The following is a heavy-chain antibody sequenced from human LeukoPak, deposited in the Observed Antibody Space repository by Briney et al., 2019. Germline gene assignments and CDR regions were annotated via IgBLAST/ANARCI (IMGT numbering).Heavy chain of an antibody. Sequence: PGGSLRLSCAASGFTFSNYGMHWVRQAPGKGLEWVAFIRSDGTNKYYADSVKGRFTISRDNSKNTLYLQMNSLRAEDTAVYYCAKEGSSGWSAFDYWGQGTLVTVSS. D-gene: IGHD6-19*01. CDR3: AKEGSSGWSAFDY. CDR2: IRSDGTNK. J-gene: IGHJ4*02. V-gene: IGHV3-30*02. CDR1: GFTFSNYG.